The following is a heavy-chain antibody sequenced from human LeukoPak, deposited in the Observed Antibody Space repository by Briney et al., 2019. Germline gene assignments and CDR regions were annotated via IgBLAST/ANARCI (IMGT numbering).Heavy chain of an antibody. V-gene: IGHV3-74*01. J-gene: IGHJ4*02. D-gene: IGHD3-10*01. CDR2: IASDGSST. CDR1: RFTFNSYA. Sequence: GGSLRLSCAASRFTFNSYAMSWVRQAPGKGLVWVSRIASDGSSTTYADSVKGRFSISRDNAKNSLYLQMNSLRDEDSAVYYCVRDPVRRYDYWGQGALVTVSS. CDR3: VRDPVRRYDY.